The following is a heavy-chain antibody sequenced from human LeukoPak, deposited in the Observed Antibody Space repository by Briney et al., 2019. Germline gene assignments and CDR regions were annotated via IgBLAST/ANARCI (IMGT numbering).Heavy chain of an antibody. D-gene: IGHD3-10*01. CDR1: GYFISSGYY. CDR3: AREWRYYGSGTYPPNYYMDV. V-gene: IGHV4-38-2*02. J-gene: IGHJ6*03. Sequence: SETLSLTCTVSGYFISSGYYWGWIRQPPGKGLQWIGSIHHSGSTYYNPSLKSRVTISVDTSKNQFSLKLSSVTAADTAVYYCAREWRYYGSGTYPPNYYMDVWGKGTTVTVSS. CDR2: IHHSGST.